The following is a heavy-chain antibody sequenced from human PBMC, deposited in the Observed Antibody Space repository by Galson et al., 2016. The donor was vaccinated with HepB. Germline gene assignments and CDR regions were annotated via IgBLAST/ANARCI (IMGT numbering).Heavy chain of an antibody. D-gene: IGHD2-15*01. CDR1: GYRFTNFY. V-gene: IGHV5-10-1*01. J-gene: IGHJ1*01. Sequence: QSGAEVKKPGESLRISCQASGYRFTNFYITWVRQMPGRGLEWMGRIDPSDSYSNYGPSFEDRVSMSVDKSNNTAYLQWSRLRASDTAKYYCARYELREDFSGSRFLHWGQGTLVTVSS. CDR2: IDPSDSYS. CDR3: ARYELREDFSGSRFLH.